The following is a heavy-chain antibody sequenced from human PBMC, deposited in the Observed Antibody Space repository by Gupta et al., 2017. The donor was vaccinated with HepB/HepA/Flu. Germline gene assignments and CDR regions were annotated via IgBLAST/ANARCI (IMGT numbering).Heavy chain of an antibody. D-gene: IGHD3-22*01. V-gene: IGHV3-21*01. CDR3: ARVFSPRNYYDSSGYPPDY. J-gene: IGHJ4*02. CDR1: GFTFSSYR. Sequence: EVQLVESGGGLVKPGGPLRLSCDASGFTFSSYRMNWVGQAPGKGLEWVSSISSSSSYIYYADSVKGRFTISRDNAKNSLYLQMNSLRAEYTAVYYCARVFSPRNYYDSSGYPPDYWGQGTLVTVSS. CDR2: ISSSSSYI.